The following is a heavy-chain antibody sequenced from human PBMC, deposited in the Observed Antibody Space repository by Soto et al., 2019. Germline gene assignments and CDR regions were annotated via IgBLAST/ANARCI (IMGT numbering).Heavy chain of an antibody. CDR2: ISPSGDVT. J-gene: IGHJ4*02. D-gene: IGHD1-26*01. CDR1: GFFFTDYF. V-gene: IGHV3-11*01. CDR3: ARQLERRVGAASH. Sequence: ESGGGLVKSGGSLTLSCSTSGFFFTDYFMSWIRQAPGKGLEWVSYISPSGDVTHYADSVKVRFTISRDNTKNSLFLQMSSLRDDDTAVYYCARQLERRVGAASHWGQGTRVSVSS.